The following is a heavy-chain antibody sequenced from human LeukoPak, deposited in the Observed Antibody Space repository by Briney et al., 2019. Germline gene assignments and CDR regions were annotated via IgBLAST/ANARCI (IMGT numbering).Heavy chain of an antibody. V-gene: IGHV1-69*01. D-gene: IGHD2-15*01. CDR1: GGTFSSYA. CDR2: IIPIFGTA. J-gene: IGHJ5*02. CDR3: ARDHSVYCSGGSCYSGWFDP. Sequence: VASVKVSCKASGGTFSSYAISWVRQAPGQGLEWMGGIIPIFGTANYAQKFQGRVTITADEPTSTAYMELSSLRSEDTAVYYCARDHSVYCSGGSCYSGWFDPWGQGTLVTVSS.